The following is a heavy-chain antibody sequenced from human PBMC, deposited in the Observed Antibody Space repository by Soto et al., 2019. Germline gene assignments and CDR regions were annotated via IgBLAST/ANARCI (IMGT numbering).Heavy chain of an antibody. D-gene: IGHD3-9*01. Sequence: XVSLRLSCAASGFSFAGYSLTWVRLAPGKGLEWVASISGGGGSTYYADSVKGRFSISRDNSNRMVYLQMGSLTAGDTAVYYCAKTETFNGYYNAFDYCGQGTRVTVSS. J-gene: IGHJ4*02. CDR1: GFSFAGYS. V-gene: IGHV3-23*01. CDR3: AKTETFNGYYNAFDY. CDR2: ISGGGGST.